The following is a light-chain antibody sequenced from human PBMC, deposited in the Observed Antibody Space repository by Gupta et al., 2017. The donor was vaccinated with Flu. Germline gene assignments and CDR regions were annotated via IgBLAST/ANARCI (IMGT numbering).Light chain of an antibody. V-gene: IGLV3-21*02. CDR3: QVWDSSSDHPVV. CDR1: NIGSKS. Sequence: SYILTHAPSVSVAPGQTARITCGINNIGSKSVHWYQQKPGQAPVVVVYDDNDRPSGIPERFSGSNSGNTATLTISRVEDGDEADYFCQVWDSSSDHPVVFGGGTKLTVL. CDR2: DDN. J-gene: IGLJ2*01.